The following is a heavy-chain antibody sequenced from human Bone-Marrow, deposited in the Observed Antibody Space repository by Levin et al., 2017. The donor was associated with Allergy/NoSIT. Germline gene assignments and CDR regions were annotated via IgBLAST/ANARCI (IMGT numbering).Heavy chain of an antibody. CDR3: ARERLMGQGPSTMIWFDA. V-gene: IGHV3-23*01. CDR1: GFPFSSYA. J-gene: IGHJ5*02. D-gene: IGHD3-22*01. CDR2: ISGRGDET. Sequence: PGGSLRLSCTASGFPFSSYAMAWVRQAPGKRLEWVSAISGRGDETHYAAFVRGRFLVSRDNSKNTLYLQMPSLGVEDTAVYYCARERLMGQGPSTMIWFDAWGRGTLVTVSS.